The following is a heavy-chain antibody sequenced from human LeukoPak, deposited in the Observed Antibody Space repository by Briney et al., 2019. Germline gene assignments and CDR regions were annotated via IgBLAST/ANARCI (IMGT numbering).Heavy chain of an antibody. CDR1: GFTFSSYG. J-gene: IGHJ6*02. V-gene: IGHV3-33*01. CDR3: ARDLGDLVAIFGVVYGMDV. D-gene: IGHD3-3*01. CDR2: IWYDGSNK. Sequence: GGSLRLSCAASGFTFSSYGMHWVRQAPGKGLEWVAVIWYDGSNKYYADSVKGRFTISRDNPKNTLYLQMNSLRAEDTAVYYCARDLGDLVAIFGVVYGMDVWGQGTTVTVSS.